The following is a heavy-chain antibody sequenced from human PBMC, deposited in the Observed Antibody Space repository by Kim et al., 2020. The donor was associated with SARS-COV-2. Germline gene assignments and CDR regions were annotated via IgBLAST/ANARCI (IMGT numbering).Heavy chain of an antibody. V-gene: IGHV4-59*08. Sequence: PSPHHRVTISVATSKTQFYLKMTSVTAADPAVYYCARQGTMTTYYFDYWGQGTLVTVSS. D-gene: IGHD4-17*01. CDR3: ARQGTMTTYYFDY. J-gene: IGHJ4*02.